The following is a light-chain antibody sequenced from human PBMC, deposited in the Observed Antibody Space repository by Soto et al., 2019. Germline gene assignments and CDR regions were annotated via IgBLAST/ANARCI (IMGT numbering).Light chain of an antibody. CDR3: QQYSSYSA. Sequence: DIQMTQSPSTLSASVGDRVTITCRASQSISSWLAWYQQKQGKVPKLLIYDASTLEGGVPSRFSGSGSGTEFTLTISSLQPDDFASYYCQQYSSYSAFGQGTKVEIK. CDR1: QSISSW. J-gene: IGKJ1*01. V-gene: IGKV1-5*01. CDR2: DAS.